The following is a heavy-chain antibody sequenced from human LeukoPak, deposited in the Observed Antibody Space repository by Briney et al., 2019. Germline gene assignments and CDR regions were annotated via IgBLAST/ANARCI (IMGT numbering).Heavy chain of an antibody. Sequence: PGGSLRLSCAASGFTFSDYGMHWVRQAPGKGLEWVAVIWYDGSDKYYADSVEGRFTVSRDNSKYTLSLQMNSLRAEDTAVYYCARDLGITADGNYFDYWGQGTQVTVSS. CDR3: ARDLGITADGNYFDY. CDR2: IWYDGSDK. D-gene: IGHD6-13*01. V-gene: IGHV3-33*01. J-gene: IGHJ4*02. CDR1: GFTFSDYG.